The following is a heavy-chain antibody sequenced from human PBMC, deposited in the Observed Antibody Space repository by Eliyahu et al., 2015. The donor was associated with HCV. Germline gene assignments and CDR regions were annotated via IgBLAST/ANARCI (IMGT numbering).Heavy chain of an antibody. V-gene: IGHV1-69*01. CDR3: ARHAYGDYGYYFDY. Sequence: QVQLVQSGAEVKKPGSSVKVSCKASGGTFSSYAISWVRQAPGQGLEWMGGIIPIFGTANYAQKFQGRVTITADESTSTAYMELSSLRSEDTAVYYCARHAYGDYGYYFDYWGQGTLVTVSS. CDR2: IIPIFGTA. D-gene: IGHD4-17*01. CDR1: GGTFSSYA. J-gene: IGHJ4*02.